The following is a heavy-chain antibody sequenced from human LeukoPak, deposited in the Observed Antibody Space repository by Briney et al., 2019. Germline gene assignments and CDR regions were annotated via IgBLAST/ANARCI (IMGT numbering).Heavy chain of an antibody. J-gene: IGHJ4*02. CDR1: GFTFSSYA. CDR2: ISYDGSNK. CDR3: AKVGDPYGSGSYYVDY. V-gene: IGHV3-30*04. D-gene: IGHD3-10*01. Sequence: GGSLRLSCAASGFTFSSYAMHWVRQAPGKGLEWVAVISYDGSNKYYADSVKGRFTISRDNSKITLDLQMNSLKAEDTAVYYCAKVGDPYGSGSYYVDYWGQGTLVTVSS.